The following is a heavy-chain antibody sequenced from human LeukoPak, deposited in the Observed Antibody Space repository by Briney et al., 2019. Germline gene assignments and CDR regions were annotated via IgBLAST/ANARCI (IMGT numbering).Heavy chain of an antibody. CDR2: VFHSGVT. Sequence: SETLSLTCSVSGDSITSHYWSWIRQPPGRGLEWIGYVFHSGVTNYNPSLKSRVTLSLDTSKNQFSLKLKSVTAADTAVYFCATRADWFDPWGQGTLVTVSS. CDR1: GDSITSHY. J-gene: IGHJ5*02. V-gene: IGHV4-59*11. CDR3: ATRADWFDP.